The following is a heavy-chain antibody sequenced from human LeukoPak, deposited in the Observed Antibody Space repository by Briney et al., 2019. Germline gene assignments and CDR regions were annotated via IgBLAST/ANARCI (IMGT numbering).Heavy chain of an antibody. CDR2: IRTKIDGETT. J-gene: IGHJ6*02. V-gene: IGHV3-15*01. Sequence: GGSLRLSCTPSGFTFRDYAMNWFRQAPGKGLEWVGRIRTKIDGETTDYAAPVKGRFTISRDDSKTTLYLQMNSLKTEDSAVYYCTTERNWELLRPYGMDIWGQGTTVTVSS. CDR3: TTERNWELLRPYGMDI. D-gene: IGHD1-26*01. CDR1: GFTFRDYA.